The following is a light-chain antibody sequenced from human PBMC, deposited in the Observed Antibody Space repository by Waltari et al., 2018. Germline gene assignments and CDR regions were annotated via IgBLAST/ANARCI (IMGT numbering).Light chain of an antibody. V-gene: IGKV3-15*01. CDR3: QQYNNWPLYT. CDR1: QSLGTN. Sequence: ETVMTQSPATLSVSPGGRATLSCRASQSLGTNLAWYQQKPGQAPRRLIYGASSRATGVTARFSGSGSGTDFTLTISSLQSEDFVVYYCQQYNNWPLYTFGQGTKLEI. CDR2: GAS. J-gene: IGKJ2*01.